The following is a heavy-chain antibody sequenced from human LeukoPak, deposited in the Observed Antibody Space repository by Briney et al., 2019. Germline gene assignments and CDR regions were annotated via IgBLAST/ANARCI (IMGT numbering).Heavy chain of an antibody. Sequence: GGSLRLSCAASGFTVSSNYINRVRQAPGKGLEWVSLIYGSTSADYADSVKGRFTISRDTSMNTVYLQMNSLRAEDTAVYYCARLNFGDDYWGQGTLVTVFS. J-gene: IGHJ4*02. CDR3: ARLNFGDDY. V-gene: IGHV3-66*01. CDR2: IYGSTSA. CDR1: GFTVSSNY. D-gene: IGHD4-17*01.